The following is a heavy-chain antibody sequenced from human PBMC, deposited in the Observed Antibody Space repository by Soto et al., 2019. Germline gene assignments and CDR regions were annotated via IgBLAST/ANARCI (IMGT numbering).Heavy chain of an antibody. CDR2: IYNNGSP. CDR3: ARATYLFYGSGSYLYTFDY. J-gene: IGHJ4*02. CDR1: GGSISSYY. D-gene: IGHD3-10*01. Sequence: SETLSLTCTVSGGSISSYYWSLIRQPPGKGLEWIGDIYNNGSPNYNPSLKSRVTISVDTSKNQFSLKLSSVTAADTAVYSCARATYLFYGSGSYLYTFDYWGQGTLVTVSS. V-gene: IGHV4-59*01.